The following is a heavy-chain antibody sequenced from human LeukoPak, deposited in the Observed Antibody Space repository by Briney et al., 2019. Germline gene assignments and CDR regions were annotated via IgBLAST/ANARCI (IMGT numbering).Heavy chain of an antibody. Sequence: ASVKVSCKASGYTFTSYDINWVRQATGQGLEWMGWVNPNSGNTGYAQKFQGRVTMTRNTSISTAYMELSSLRSEDTAVYYCARQWGYSSGWYLNYYYYGMDVWGQGTTVTVSS. V-gene: IGHV1-8*01. CDR1: GYTFTSYD. D-gene: IGHD6-19*01. CDR3: ARQWGYSSGWYLNYYYYGMDV. J-gene: IGHJ6*02. CDR2: VNPNSGNT.